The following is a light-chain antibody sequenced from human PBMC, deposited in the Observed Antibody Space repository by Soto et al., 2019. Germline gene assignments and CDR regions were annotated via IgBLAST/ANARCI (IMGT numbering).Light chain of an antibody. V-gene: IGKV1D-8*03. CDR2: DTS. CDR3: QQYNTYPWT. J-gene: IGKJ1*01. Sequence: VIWMTQSPSLLSASTGDRVTISCRMSQGISSYLAWYQQKPGKAPRLLIYDTSNLEDGVPSTFSGSGSGTDFTLTVSSLQPDDSATYYCQQYNTYPWTFGQGTKVDIK. CDR1: QGISSY.